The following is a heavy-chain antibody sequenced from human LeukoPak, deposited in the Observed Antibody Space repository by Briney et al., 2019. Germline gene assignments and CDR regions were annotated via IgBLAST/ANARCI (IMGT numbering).Heavy chain of an antibody. D-gene: IGHD6-6*01. CDR3: ARVSRRGWYSSSHYFDY. CDR1: GYTFTSYY. CDR2: INPSGGTT. Sequence: ASVKVSCKASGYTFTSYYMHWVRQAPGQGLEWMGIINPSGGTTSYAQKFQGRVTMTRDTSTSTVYMELSSLRSEDTAVYYCARVSRRGWYSSSHYFDYWGQGTLVTVSS. J-gene: IGHJ4*02. V-gene: IGHV1-46*01.